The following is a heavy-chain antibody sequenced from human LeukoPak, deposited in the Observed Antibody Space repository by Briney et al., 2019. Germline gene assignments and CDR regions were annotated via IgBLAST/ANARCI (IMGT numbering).Heavy chain of an antibody. CDR1: GFSISRYG. Sequence: GGSLRLSCAGSGFSISRYGMHWVRQPPGKGLEWVAFIRYDGSNKYFADSVKGRFTISRDNSKNTLYLQMQSLRLEDSAIYYCAKDLFGDYVWGTYRAIDTWGQGTLVTVSS. D-gene: IGHD3-16*02. J-gene: IGHJ4*02. CDR2: IRYDGSNK. CDR3: AKDLFGDYVWGTYRAIDT. V-gene: IGHV3-30*02.